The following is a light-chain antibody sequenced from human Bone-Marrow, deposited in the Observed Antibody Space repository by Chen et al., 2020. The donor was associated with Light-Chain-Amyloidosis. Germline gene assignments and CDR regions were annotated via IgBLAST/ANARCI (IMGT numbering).Light chain of an antibody. J-gene: IGLJ3*02. CDR2: EDD. V-gene: IGLV6-57*01. CDR1: SGSIATNY. CDR3: QSYQGSSQGV. Sequence: NFMLTQPHSVSESPGKTVIISCTRSSGSIATNYVQWYQQRPGSSPTTVIYEDDQRPSGVSARFSGSCDTSSNSASLTISGLKTEDEADYYCQSYQGSSQGVFGGGTKLTVL.